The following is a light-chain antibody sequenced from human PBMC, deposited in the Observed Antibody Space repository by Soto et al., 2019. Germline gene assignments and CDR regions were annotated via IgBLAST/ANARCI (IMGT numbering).Light chain of an antibody. V-gene: IGKV3-20*01. CDR3: QQYGSSLTWT. Sequence: EIVLTQSPGTLSLSPGERATLSCRASQSVSSSYLAWYQQKPGQAPRLLIYGASSRATGIPDRFSGSGSGADFTLTISRLELEDFAVYYCQQYGSSLTWTFGQGTKV. J-gene: IGKJ1*01. CDR2: GAS. CDR1: QSVSSSY.